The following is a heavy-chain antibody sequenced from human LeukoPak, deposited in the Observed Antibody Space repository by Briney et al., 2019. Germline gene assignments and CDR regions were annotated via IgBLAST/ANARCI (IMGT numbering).Heavy chain of an antibody. V-gene: IGHV1-2*02. CDR1: GYIFTGYY. CDR3: ARFTAAAGHD. Sequence: ASVRVSCKASGYIFTGYYMHWVRQAPGQGLEWMGWINPNSGGTNYAQKFQGRVTMTWDTSISTAYMELSRLTSGDTAVYYCARFTAAAGHDWGQGTLVTVSS. CDR2: INPNSGGT. D-gene: IGHD6-13*01. J-gene: IGHJ4*02.